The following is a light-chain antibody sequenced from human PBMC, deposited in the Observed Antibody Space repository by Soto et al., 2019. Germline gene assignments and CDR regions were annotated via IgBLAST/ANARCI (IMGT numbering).Light chain of an antibody. CDR2: GAS. Sequence: IVLIPSPAPRSVSPSARATLSCRASQSVSSNLAWYQQKPGQAPRLLIYGASTRATGTPARFSGSGSGTDFTLTISSLEPEDFAVYYCHQRSNWPITFGQGTLLEIK. CDR3: HQRSNWPIT. V-gene: IGKV3-11*01. J-gene: IGKJ5*01. CDR1: QSVSSN.